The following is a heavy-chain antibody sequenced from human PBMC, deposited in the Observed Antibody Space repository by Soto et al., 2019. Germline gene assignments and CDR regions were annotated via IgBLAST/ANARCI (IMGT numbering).Heavy chain of an antibody. Sequence: QVQLVQSGAEVKKPGSSVKVSCKASGGTFSSYAISWVRQAPGQGLEWMGGIIPIYGTANYAQKFQGRVTITADESTIPADMELSSLRSEDRAVYCWASGESRLRRGGVFDHWGQGTRVTVSS. CDR2: IIPIYGTA. V-gene: IGHV1-69*01. D-gene: IGHD3-3*01. CDR1: GGTFSSYA. CDR3: ASGESRLRRGGVFDH. J-gene: IGHJ4*02.